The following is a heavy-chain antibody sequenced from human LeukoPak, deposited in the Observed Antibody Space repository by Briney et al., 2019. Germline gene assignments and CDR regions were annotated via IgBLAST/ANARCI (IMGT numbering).Heavy chain of an antibody. D-gene: IGHD2-15*01. V-gene: IGHV3-23*01. CDR2: VNHSGGNT. CDR3: AKDSGGSAWPKYFDY. Sequence: AGGSLRLSCAASGFTFINYAMSWDRQAPGKGPEWVSTVNHSGGNTYHADSVKGRFTISRDNSKNTLYLQMDSLRAEDTAVYYCAKDSGGSAWPKYFDYWGQGSLVTVSS. CDR1: GFTFINYA. J-gene: IGHJ4*02.